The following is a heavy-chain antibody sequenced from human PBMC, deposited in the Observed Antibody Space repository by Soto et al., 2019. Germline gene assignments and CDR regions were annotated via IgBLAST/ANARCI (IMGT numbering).Heavy chain of an antibody. CDR3: ARDQYFFDSSGYYDH. Sequence: QVQLVQSAAEVKKPGASVKVSCKTSGYTFVSYGISWVRQAPGQGLEWMGWISPYNGNTNFAQRFQDRVTLTTDTSTDIVYMDLGSLKSDDTAVYYCARDQYFFDSSGYYDHGGQGTLITVSS. CDR1: GYTFVSYG. J-gene: IGHJ5*02. CDR2: ISPYNGNT. V-gene: IGHV1-18*04. D-gene: IGHD3-22*01.